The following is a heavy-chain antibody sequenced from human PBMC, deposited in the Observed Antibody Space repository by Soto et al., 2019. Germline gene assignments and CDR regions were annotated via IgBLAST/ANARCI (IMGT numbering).Heavy chain of an antibody. CDR1: GFTLSNYD. CDR3: ARSRGADFDY. V-gene: IGHV3-13*04. J-gene: IGHJ4*02. D-gene: IGHD3-10*01. CDR2: IGPAGDT. Sequence: EVQLVESGGALVQPGGSLRLSCAASGFTLSNYDMHWVRQATGKGLEWVSAIGPAGDTYYPGSVKGRFTISRENAKHSLYLQMSSLRAGDTAVYYCARSRGADFDYWSQGTLVTVSS.